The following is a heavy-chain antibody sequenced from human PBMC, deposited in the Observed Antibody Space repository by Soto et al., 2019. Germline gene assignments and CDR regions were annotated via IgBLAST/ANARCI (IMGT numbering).Heavy chain of an antibody. J-gene: IGHJ4*02. Sequence: PGGSLRLSCAASGFTFSSYGMHWVRQAPGKGLVWVARISCDGSNKYYADSVKGRFTISRDNSKNTLYLQMNSLRAEDTAVYYCANPKRMFRRGSPPDYWGQGTRVTVSS. V-gene: IGHV3-30*18. CDR2: ISCDGSNK. D-gene: IGHD3-10*02. CDR3: ANPKRMFRRGSPPDY. CDR1: GFTFSSYG.